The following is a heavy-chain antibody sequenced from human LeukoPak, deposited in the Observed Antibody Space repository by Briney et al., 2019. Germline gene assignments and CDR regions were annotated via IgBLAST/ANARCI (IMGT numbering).Heavy chain of an antibody. Sequence: GGSLRLSCAASGFTFSRYGMHWVRQAPGKGLEWVAFIRYDGSDKSYADFVKGRFTISRDNSKNTLYLQMNSLRAEDTAVYYCAKIGAVAGHFDYWGQGTLVTVSS. CDR3: AKIGAVAGHFDY. CDR1: GFTFSRYG. D-gene: IGHD6-19*01. V-gene: IGHV3-30*02. J-gene: IGHJ4*02. CDR2: IRYDGSDK.